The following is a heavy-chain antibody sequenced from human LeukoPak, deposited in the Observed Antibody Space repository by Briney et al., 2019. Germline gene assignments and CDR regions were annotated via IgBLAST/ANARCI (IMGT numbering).Heavy chain of an antibody. D-gene: IGHD3-10*01. Sequence: PGGSLRLSCAASGFTFSSYWMSWVRQAPGKGLEWVANIKKDGGEKYYVDSVKGRFTISRDNAKNSLYLQMNSLRAEDTAVYYCARGLMVRGVTLSYYFDYWGQGTLVTVSS. J-gene: IGHJ4*02. CDR3: ARGLMVRGVTLSYYFDY. CDR2: IKKDGGEK. CDR1: GFTFSSYW. V-gene: IGHV3-7*01.